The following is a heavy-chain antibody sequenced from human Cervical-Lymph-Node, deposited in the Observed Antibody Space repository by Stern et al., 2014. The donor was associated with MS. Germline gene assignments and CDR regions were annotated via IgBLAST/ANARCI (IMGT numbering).Heavy chain of an antibody. Sequence: QLQLQESGPGLVKPSQTLPLTCTVSGASIGGGGYFWSWVRPPPREGLGGVGHLYYSGTTYYKPSLKSRVTISLETSKNHFSLNLSSVTAADTAVYYCAGAIGKYELLEAFDMWGQGTKVTVSS. D-gene: IGHD2-2*01. CDR1: GASIGGGGYF. CDR2: LYYSGTT. V-gene: IGHV4-30-4*01. J-gene: IGHJ3*02. CDR3: AGAIGKYELLEAFDM.